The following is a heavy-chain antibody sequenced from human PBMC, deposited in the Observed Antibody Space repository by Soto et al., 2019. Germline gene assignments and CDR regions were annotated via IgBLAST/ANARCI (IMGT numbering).Heavy chain of an antibody. J-gene: IGHJ4*02. Sequence: SETLSLTCSVSDDSINSDKYYWGWIRQPPGKGLEWIGSIYYRGNAYYNPSLQTRVTISLDKSKSQFSLKLNSVTAADSAVYFCARLEVLAKTAYDFDFWGAGVLVTVSS. V-gene: IGHV4-39*01. CDR1: DDSINSDKYY. CDR2: IYYRGNA. D-gene: IGHD3-3*01. CDR3: ARLEVLAKTAYDFDF.